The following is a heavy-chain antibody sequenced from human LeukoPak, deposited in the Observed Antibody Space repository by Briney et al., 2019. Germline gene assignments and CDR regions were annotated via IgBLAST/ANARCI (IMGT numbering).Heavy chain of an antibody. CDR1: GYSFTRYW. CDR2: IYPGDSDT. J-gene: IGHJ5*02. V-gene: IGHV5-51*01. D-gene: IGHD6-19*01. Sequence: GESLKISCKGSGYSFTRYWIGWVRQMPGKGQEWMGIIYPGDSDTRYSPSFQGQVTISADKSISTAYLQWSSLKASDTAMYYCARQDSSGWYRFDPWGQGTLVTVSS. CDR3: ARQDSSGWYRFDP.